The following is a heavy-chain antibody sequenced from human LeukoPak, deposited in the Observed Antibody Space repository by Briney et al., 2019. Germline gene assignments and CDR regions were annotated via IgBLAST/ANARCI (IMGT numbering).Heavy chain of an antibody. CDR2: IYYSGST. CDR3: ARLGMRITSRAIDY. V-gene: IGHV4-59*12. Sequence: PSETLSLTCTVSGGSISNYYWSWIRQPPGKGLEWIGSIYYSGSTYYNPSLKSRVTISVDTSKNHFSLKLSSVTAADTAVYYCARLGMRITSRAIDYWGQGTLVTVSS. CDR1: GGSISNYY. D-gene: IGHD3-16*01. J-gene: IGHJ4*02.